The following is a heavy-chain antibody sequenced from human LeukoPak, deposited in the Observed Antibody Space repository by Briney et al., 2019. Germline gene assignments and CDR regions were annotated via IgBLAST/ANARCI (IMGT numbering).Heavy chain of an antibody. CDR2: IWYDGSNK. CDR3: ARDTVTMGFDY. Sequence: GGSLRLSCAASGFTFSSYGMHWVRQAPGKGLEWMAVIWYDGSNKYYADSVKGRFTISRDNSKNTLYLQMNSLRAEDTAVYYCARDTVTMGFDYWGQGTLVTVSS. D-gene: IGHD3-10*01. V-gene: IGHV3-33*01. J-gene: IGHJ4*02. CDR1: GFTFSSYG.